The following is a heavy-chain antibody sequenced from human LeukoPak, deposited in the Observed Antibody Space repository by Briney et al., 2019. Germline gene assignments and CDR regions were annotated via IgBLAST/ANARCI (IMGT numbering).Heavy chain of an antibody. CDR3: ASGMVRGDGMDV. V-gene: IGHV3-74*01. Sequence: GGSLRLSCAASGFTFSDYYMSWIRQAPGKGLVWVSRINSDGSSTSYADSVKGRFTISRDNAKNTLYLQMSSLRAEDTAVYYCASGMVRGDGMDVWGQGTTVTVSS. J-gene: IGHJ6*02. CDR1: GFTFSDYY. D-gene: IGHD3-10*01. CDR2: INSDGSST.